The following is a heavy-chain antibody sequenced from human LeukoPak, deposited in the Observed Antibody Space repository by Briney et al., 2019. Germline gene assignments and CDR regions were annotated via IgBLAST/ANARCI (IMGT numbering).Heavy chain of an antibody. CDR2: IIPISGTA. D-gene: IGHD3-10*01. J-gene: IGHJ6*03. CDR1: GGTFSSYA. Sequence: SVKVSCKASGGTFSSYAISWVRQAPGQGLEWMGGIIPISGTANYAQKFQGRVTITADKSTSTAYMELSSLRSEDTAVYYCARVPPPYGSGSYYKFLGYYYYYYMDVWGKGTTVTVSS. V-gene: IGHV1-69*06. CDR3: ARVPPPYGSGSYYKFLGYYYYYYMDV.